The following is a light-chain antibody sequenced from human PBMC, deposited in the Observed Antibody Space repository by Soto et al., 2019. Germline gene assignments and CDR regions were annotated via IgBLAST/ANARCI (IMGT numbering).Light chain of an antibody. V-gene: IGKV3-11*02. CDR1: QSVSSY. CDR3: QQRSNWPPYT. CDR2: DAS. J-gene: IGKJ2*01. Sequence: EIVLTQSPATLSLSPGERATLSCRASQSVSSYLAWYQQKPGQAPRLLIYDASNRATGIPASFSGGGAGGDYSLTTSSLEPEDVAGYYCQQRSNWPPYTFGQRTKLEIK.